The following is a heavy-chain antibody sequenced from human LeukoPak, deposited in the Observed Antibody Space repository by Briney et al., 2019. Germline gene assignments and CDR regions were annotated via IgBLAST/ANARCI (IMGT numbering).Heavy chain of an antibody. Sequence: GGSLRLSCAASGFTFSSYGMHWVRQAPGKGLEWVAFIRYDGSNKYYADSVKGRFTISRDNSKHTLYLQMNSLRPEDTAIYYCAKDQEVAAAGTWGSIDYWGQGTLVTVSS. CDR2: IRYDGSNK. CDR3: AKDQEVAAAGTWGSIDY. J-gene: IGHJ4*02. D-gene: IGHD6-13*01. CDR1: GFTFSSYG. V-gene: IGHV3-30*02.